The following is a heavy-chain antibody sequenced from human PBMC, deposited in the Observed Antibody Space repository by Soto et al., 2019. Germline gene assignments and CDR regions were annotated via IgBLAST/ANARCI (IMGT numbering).Heavy chain of an antibody. CDR1: GFTFSTYA. CDR2: ISGSGGST. J-gene: IGHJ4*02. Sequence: GGSLRLSCAASGFTFSTYAMSWVRQAPGKGLEWVSGISGSGGSTYYADSVTGRFTISRGNSKNTLYLQLNSLRVEDTAAYYCAKERGGIVGATDYWGQGTLVTVSS. D-gene: IGHD1-26*01. V-gene: IGHV3-23*01. CDR3: AKERGGIVGATDY.